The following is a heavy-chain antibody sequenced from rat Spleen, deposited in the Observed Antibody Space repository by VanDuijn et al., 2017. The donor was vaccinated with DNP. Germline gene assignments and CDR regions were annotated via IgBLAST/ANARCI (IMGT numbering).Heavy chain of an antibody. V-gene: IGHV3-1*01. CDR3: ARFGPDLDY. Sequence: EVQLQESGPGLVKPSQSLSLTCSVTGFSITTNYWGWIRKFPGNKMEWIGHISYSGTSGYNPSLKSRISITRDTSKNQFFLQLNSVTTDDTATYYCARFGPDLDYWGQGVMVTVSS. D-gene: IGHD3-1*01. J-gene: IGHJ2*01. CDR1: GFSITTNY. CDR2: ISYSGTS.